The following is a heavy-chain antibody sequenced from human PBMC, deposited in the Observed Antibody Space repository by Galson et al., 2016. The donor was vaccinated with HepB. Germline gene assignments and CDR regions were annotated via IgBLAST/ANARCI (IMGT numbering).Heavy chain of an antibody. D-gene: IGHD4-17*01. CDR3: ARGHDYGDYLAT. CDR2: IYSAGSA. V-gene: IGHV3-53*01. CDR1: GFTFSSYW. J-gene: IGHJ3*01. Sequence: SLRLSCAASGFTFSSYWMSWVRQAPGKGLEWVSAIYSAGSAYYADSVKGRFTISRDEFENTLYLQMNSLRADDTALYYCARGHDYGDYLATWGQGTMVTVSS.